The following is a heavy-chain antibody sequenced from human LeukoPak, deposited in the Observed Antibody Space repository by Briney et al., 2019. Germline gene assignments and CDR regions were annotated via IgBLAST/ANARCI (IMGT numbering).Heavy chain of an antibody. CDR3: AKDTEMATLI. CDR2: ISSSGSTI. D-gene: IGHD5-24*01. J-gene: IGHJ4*02. CDR1: GFTFSSYE. V-gene: IGHV3-48*03. Sequence: GGSLRLSCAASGFTFSSYEMNWVRQAPGKGLEWVSYISSSGSTIYYADSVKGRFTISRDNSKNTLYLQMNSLRAEDTAVYYCAKDTEMATLIRGQGTLVTVSS.